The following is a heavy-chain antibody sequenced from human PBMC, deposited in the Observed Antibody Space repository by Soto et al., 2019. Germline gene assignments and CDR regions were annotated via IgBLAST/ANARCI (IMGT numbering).Heavy chain of an antibody. D-gene: IGHD4-17*01. CDR1: GFTFSSYS. CDR3: ARFDYGDHGTTVGWFDP. V-gene: IGHV3-21*01. J-gene: IGHJ5*02. CDR2: ISSSSNYI. Sequence: EVQLVESGGGLVKPGGSLRLSCAASGFTFSSYSMNWVRQAPGKGLEWVSSISSSSNYIYYADSVKGRFTISRDNAKNSLYLQMNSLRAEDTAVYYCARFDYGDHGTTVGWFDPWGQGRLVTVSS.